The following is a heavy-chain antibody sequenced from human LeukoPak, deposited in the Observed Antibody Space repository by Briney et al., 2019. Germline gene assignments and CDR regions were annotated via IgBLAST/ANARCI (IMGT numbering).Heavy chain of an antibody. CDR2: INHSGST. V-gene: IGHV4-34*01. D-gene: IGHD3-10*01. Sequence: SETLSLTCAVYVGSFSGYYWSWIRQPPGKGLEWIGEINHSGSTNYNSSLKSRVTISVDTSKNQFSLKLSSVTAADMAVYYCARGYYGSGSHCCHMDVWGKGTTITVS. J-gene: IGHJ6*03. CDR3: ARGYYGSGSHCCHMDV. CDR1: VGSFSGYY.